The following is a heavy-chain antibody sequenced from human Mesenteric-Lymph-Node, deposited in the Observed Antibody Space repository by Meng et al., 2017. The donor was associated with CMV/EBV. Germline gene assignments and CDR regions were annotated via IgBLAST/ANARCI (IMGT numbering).Heavy chain of an antibody. CDR2: IYYSGST. V-gene: IGHV4-59*01. J-gene: IGHJ5*02. CDR1: GGTISSYY. CDR3: ARDSTLYSNFNWFDP. Sequence: GSLRLSCTVSGGTISSYYWSWIRQSPGKGLEWIGYIYYSGSTNYNPSLKSRVTMSVDTSKNQFSLKLSSVTAADTAVYYCARDSTLYSNFNWFDPWGQGTQVTVSS. D-gene: IGHD4-11*01.